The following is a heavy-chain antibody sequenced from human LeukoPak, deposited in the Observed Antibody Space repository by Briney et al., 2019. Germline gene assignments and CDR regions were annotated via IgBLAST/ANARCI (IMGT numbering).Heavy chain of an antibody. CDR3: ARDPGGSYGHYGMDV. V-gene: IGHV1-2*02. CDR1: GYTFTGYY. CDR2: INPSSGGT. D-gene: IGHD1-26*01. J-gene: IGHJ6*02. Sequence: GASVKASCKASGYTFTGYYMHWVRHAPGQGLECRGCINPSSGGTNYAQKFQGRVTMAGETSISTAYMELSRLRSDDTAVYYCARDPGGSYGHYGMDVWGQGATVTVSS.